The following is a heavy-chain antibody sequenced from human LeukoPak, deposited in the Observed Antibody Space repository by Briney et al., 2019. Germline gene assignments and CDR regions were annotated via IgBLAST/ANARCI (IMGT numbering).Heavy chain of an antibody. CDR3: AREDGGPVHFDY. J-gene: IGHJ4*02. D-gene: IGHD5-24*01. CDR2: IYYSGST. V-gene: IGHV4-39*07. CDR1: GGSISSSSYY. Sequence: PSETLSLTCTVSGGSISSSSYYWGWIRQPPGKGLEWIGSIYYSGSTYYNPSLKSRVTISVDTSKNQFSLKLSSVTAADTAVYYCAREDGGPVHFDYWGQGTLVTVSS.